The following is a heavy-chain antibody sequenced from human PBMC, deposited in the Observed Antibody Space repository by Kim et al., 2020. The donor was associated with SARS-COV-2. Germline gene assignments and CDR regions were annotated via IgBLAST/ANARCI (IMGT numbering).Heavy chain of an antibody. V-gene: IGHV1-46*01. J-gene: IGHJ2*01. D-gene: IGHD3-22*01. CDR3: ARDPLTMIGYFDL. Sequence: FALKFQGRVTMTRHTSTSTVYMELSSLRSEDTAVYYCARDPLTMIGYFDLWGRGTLVTVSS.